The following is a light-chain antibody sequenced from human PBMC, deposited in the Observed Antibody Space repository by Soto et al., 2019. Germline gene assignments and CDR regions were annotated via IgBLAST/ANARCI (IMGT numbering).Light chain of an antibody. Sequence: QSVLTQPPSVSGAPGQRVTISCTGSSSNIGAGYDVHWYQQLPGTAPKLLMYGNNNRPSGVPDRFSGSKSGTSVSLAITGLQAEDEADYYCQSYDSRLSGSVFGGGTKLTVL. J-gene: IGLJ2*01. CDR3: QSYDSRLSGSV. CDR1: SSNIGAGYD. CDR2: GNN. V-gene: IGLV1-40*01.